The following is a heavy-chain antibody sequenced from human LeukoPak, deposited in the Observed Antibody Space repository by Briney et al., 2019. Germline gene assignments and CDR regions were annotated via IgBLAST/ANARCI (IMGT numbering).Heavy chain of an antibody. CDR2: VHLDGRT. CDR1: GGSVTSTNW. J-gene: IGHJ4*02. V-gene: IGHV4-4*02. D-gene: IGHD1-26*01. Sequence: SETLSLTCDVSGGSVTSTNWWTWVRQPPGKGLEWIGEVHLDGRTNYNPSLNGRVTMSLDGSRNQLSLTLTSVTAADTAIYYCSRESGAFCPFGYWGQGTLVIVPP. CDR3: SRESGAFCPFGY.